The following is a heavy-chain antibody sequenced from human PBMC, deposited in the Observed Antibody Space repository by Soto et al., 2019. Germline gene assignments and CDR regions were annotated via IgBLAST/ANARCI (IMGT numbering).Heavy chain of an antibody. CDR2: ISYDGGNK. V-gene: IGHV3-30-3*01. CDR3: AGDDREVIAVVIGVRPGEYGVDG. Sequence: PGGSLRLSCAASGFTFRNYAMHWVRQAPGKGLECVAVISYDGGNKFYRDYVKGRFTISRDNSKNTLYLQINSLRDEDTAVYYCAGDDREVIAVVIGVRPGEYGVDGWGQGTTVTVS. CDR1: GFTFRNYA. D-gene: IGHD2-15*01. J-gene: IGHJ6*02.